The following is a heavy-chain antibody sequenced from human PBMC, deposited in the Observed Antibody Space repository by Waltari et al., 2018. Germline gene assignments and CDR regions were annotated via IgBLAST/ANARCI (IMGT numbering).Heavy chain of an antibody. CDR3: AKSRGFEY. D-gene: IGHD2-2*01. J-gene: IGHJ4*02. V-gene: IGHV3-7*01. CDR1: GFTFSRYW. Sequence: EVQLVESGGGLVQPGGSLRPFCGASGFTFSRYWMSWVRQTPGKGLQWVANINYDGSQKYYVDSVKGRFTISRDNAKNSVYLQMNSLRVEDTAVYYCAKSRGFEYWGQGALITVSS. CDR2: INYDGSQK.